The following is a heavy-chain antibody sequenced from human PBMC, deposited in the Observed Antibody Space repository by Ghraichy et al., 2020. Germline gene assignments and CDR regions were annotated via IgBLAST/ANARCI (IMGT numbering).Heavy chain of an antibody. J-gene: IGHJ4*02. CDR1: GFTVSSNY. D-gene: IGHD5-24*01. CDR2: IYSGGST. CDR3: ARDFFVGDGYNSGHFDY. V-gene: IGHV3-53*01. Sequence: GGSLRLSCAASGFTVSSNYMSWVRQAPGKGLEWVSVIYSGGSTYYADSVKGRFTISRDNSKNTLYLQMNSLRAEDTAVYYCARDFFVGDGYNSGHFDYWGQGTLVTVSS.